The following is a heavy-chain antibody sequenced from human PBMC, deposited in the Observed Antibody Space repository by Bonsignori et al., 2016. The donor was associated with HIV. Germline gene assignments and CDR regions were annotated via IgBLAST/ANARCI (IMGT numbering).Heavy chain of an antibody. D-gene: IGHD6-19*01. Sequence: GSLRLSCDVSGYSINSGYYWGWIRQPPGKGLEWIGSIFHSGSTYYNPSLKSRVTISVDTSNNQFSLKLSSVTAADTAVYYCARTVPDDAFDIWGQGTMVTVSS. V-gene: IGHV4-38-2*01. CDR1: GYSINSGYY. CDR2: IFHSGST. CDR3: ARTVPDDAFDI. J-gene: IGHJ3*02.